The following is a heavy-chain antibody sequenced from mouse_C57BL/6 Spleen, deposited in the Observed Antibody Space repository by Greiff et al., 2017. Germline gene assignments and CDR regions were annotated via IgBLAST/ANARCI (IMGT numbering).Heavy chain of an antibody. Sequence: VQLQQSGPELVKPGASVKMSCKASGYTFTDYNMHWVKQSHGKSLEWIGYINPNNGGTSYNQKFKGKATLTVNKSSSTAYMELRILTSEDSAVYYCARGGYVSSYYYAIDYWGQGTSVTVSS. CDR2: INPNNGGT. CDR3: ARGGYVSSYYYAIDY. J-gene: IGHJ4*01. V-gene: IGHV1-22*01. CDR1: GYTFTDYN. D-gene: IGHD1-1*01.